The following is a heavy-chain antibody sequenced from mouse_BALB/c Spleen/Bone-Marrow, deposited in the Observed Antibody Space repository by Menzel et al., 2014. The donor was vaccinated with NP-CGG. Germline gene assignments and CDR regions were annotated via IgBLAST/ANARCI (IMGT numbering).Heavy chain of an antibody. CDR3: ARWEYYAMDY. V-gene: IGHV14-3*02. D-gene: IGHD4-1*01. CDR1: GFNIKDTY. J-gene: IGHJ4*01. CDR2: IDPANGNT. Sequence: EVQVVESGAELVKPGASVKLSCTASGFNIKDTYMHWVKQRPEQGLEWIGRIDPANGNTKYDPKFQGRATITADTSSNTAYLQLSSLTSEDTAVYYCARWEYYAMDYWGRGISVTVSS.